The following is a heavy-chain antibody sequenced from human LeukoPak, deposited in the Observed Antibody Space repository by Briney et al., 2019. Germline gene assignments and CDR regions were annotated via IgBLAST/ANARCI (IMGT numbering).Heavy chain of an antibody. Sequence: PGGSLRLSCAASGFTFSSYGMHWVRQAPGKGLEWVGRIKSKTDGGTTDYAAPVKGRFTISRDDSKNTLYLQMNSLNTEDTAVYYCTTGRGAATYSGSYREIFDYWGQGTLVTVSS. D-gene: IGHD1-26*01. CDR3: TTGRGAATYSGSYREIFDY. V-gene: IGHV3-15*07. CDR2: IKSKTDGGTT. CDR1: GFTFSSYG. J-gene: IGHJ4*02.